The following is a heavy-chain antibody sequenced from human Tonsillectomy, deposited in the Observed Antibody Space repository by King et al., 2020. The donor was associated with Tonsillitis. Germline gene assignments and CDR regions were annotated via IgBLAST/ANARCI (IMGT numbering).Heavy chain of an antibody. CDR2: ISSLSSDI. V-gene: IGHV3-21*06. Sequence: VQLVQSGGGLVKPGGSRRLSCAASGFTFNNYNMNWVRQAPGKGLEWVSSISSLSSDIYYADSVKGRFTISRDNDRNSLYLQMNNLRVEDTALYYCTRDEGWGGEGAIDYWGQGVLVTVSS. D-gene: IGHD3-10*01. CDR1: GFTFNNYN. J-gene: IGHJ4*02. CDR3: TRDEGWGGEGAIDY.